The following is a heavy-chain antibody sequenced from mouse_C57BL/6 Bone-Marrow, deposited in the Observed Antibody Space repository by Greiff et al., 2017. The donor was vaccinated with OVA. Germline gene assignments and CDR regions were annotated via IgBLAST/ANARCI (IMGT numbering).Heavy chain of an antibody. CDR1: GFTFSDYY. D-gene: IGHD6-1*01. Sequence: EVKLVESGGGLVQPGGSLKLSCAASGFTFSDYYMYWVRQTPEKRLEWVAYISNGGGSTYYPDTVKGRFPISRDNAKNTLYLQMSRLKSEDTAMYYCARRIYNHWDYWGQGTSVTVSS. V-gene: IGHV5-12*01. CDR2: ISNGGGST. CDR3: ARRIYNHWDY. J-gene: IGHJ4*01.